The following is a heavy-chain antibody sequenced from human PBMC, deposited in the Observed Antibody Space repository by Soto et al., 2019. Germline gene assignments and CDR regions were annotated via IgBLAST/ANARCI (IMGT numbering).Heavy chain of an antibody. J-gene: IGHJ3*02. CDR2: INPSGGST. Sequence: ASVKVSCKASGYTFTSYYMHWVRQAPGQGLEWMGIINPSGGSTSYAQKFQGRVTMTRDTSTSTVYMELSSLRSEDTAVYYCARTSEPDSIVYYYDSSGYPENAFDIWGQGTMVTVSS. D-gene: IGHD3-22*01. V-gene: IGHV1-46*01. CDR1: GYTFTSYY. CDR3: ARTSEPDSIVYYYDSSGYPENAFDI.